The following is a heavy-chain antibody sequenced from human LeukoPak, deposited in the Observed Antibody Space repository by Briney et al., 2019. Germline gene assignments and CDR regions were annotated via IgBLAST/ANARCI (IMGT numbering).Heavy chain of an antibody. CDR3: ARGVSSVDS. Sequence: SETLSLTCGVYGGSLSGHYWSWIRQPPGKGLEWIGEINHSGDTNYNPSLKTRVNISVDTSKNQISLKLSSVTAADSAVYYCARGVSSVDSWGQGTLVTVSS. V-gene: IGHV4-34*01. CDR2: INHSGDT. CDR1: GGSLSGHY. D-gene: IGHD6-19*01. J-gene: IGHJ4*02.